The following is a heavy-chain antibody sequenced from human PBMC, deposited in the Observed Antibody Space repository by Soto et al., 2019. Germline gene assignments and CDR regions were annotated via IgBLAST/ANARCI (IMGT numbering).Heavy chain of an antibody. CDR1: GGSTSSYY. Sequence: SETLSLTCTVSGGSTSSYYWSWIRQPPGKGLEWIGYIYNSGSTNYNPSLKSRVTISVDTSKNQFSLKLSSVTAADTAVYYCARQGRIVVVPAAFYMDVWGKGTTVTVSS. V-gene: IGHV4-59*08. CDR3: ARQGRIVVVPAAFYMDV. J-gene: IGHJ6*03. CDR2: IYNSGST. D-gene: IGHD2-2*01.